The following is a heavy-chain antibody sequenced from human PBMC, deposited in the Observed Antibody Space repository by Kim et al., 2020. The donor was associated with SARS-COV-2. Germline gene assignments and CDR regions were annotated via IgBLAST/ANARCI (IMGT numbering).Heavy chain of an antibody. Sequence: SVKVSCKASGGTFSSYAISWVRQAPGQGLEWMGGIIPIFGTANYAQKFQGRVTITADESTSTAYMELSSLRSEDTAVYYCAGALDHWTCGGDCYGSYYYYGMDVWGQGTTVTVSS. CDR2: IIPIFGTA. CDR1: GGTFSSYA. D-gene: IGHD2-21*02. J-gene: IGHJ6*02. V-gene: IGHV1-69*13. CDR3: AGALDHWTCGGDCYGSYYYYGMDV.